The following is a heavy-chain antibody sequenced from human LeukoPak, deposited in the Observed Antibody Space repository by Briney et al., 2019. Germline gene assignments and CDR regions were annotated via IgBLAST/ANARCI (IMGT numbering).Heavy chain of an antibody. CDR3: AREHAGVSAFDI. D-gene: IGHD3-10*01. Sequence: GGSLRLSCAASGFTFSGYGMSWVRQAPGKGLGWVSAITYNGDTTYYADSVKGRFTISRDNSKNTLSLQMDSLRAEDTAVYYCAREHAGVSAFDIWGQGTLVTVSS. V-gene: IGHV3-23*01. CDR2: ITYNGDTT. J-gene: IGHJ3*02. CDR1: GFTFSGYG.